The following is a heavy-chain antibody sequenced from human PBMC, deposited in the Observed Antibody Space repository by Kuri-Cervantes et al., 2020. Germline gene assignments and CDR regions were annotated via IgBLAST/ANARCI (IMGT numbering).Heavy chain of an antibody. CDR1: GFTFSSYS. J-gene: IGHJ3*01. CDR2: ISSSSSYI. Sequence: GGSLRLSCTASGFTFSSYSMNWVRQAPGKGLEWVSSISSSSSYIYYADSVKGRFTISRDNAKNSLYLQMNSLRAEDTAVYYCSTVWAGHATMTVWGQGTMVTVSS. CDR3: STVWAGHATMTV. V-gene: IGHV3-21*01. D-gene: IGHD2-15*01.